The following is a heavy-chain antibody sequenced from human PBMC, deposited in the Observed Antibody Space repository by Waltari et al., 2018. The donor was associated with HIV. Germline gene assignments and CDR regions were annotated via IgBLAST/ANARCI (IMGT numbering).Heavy chain of an antibody. CDR3: TRDSIYYYGSGSYFQH. CDR2: FRSKAYGGTT. CDR1: GFTFADDA. J-gene: IGHJ1*01. D-gene: IGHD3-10*01. V-gene: IGHV3-49*04. Sequence: ELQLVESGGGLGQPGRSPRLSCTASGFTFADDAMSWVRQAPGKGLEWVGFFRSKAYGGTTEYAASVKGRFTISRDDSKSIAYLQMNSLKTEDTAVYYCTRDSIYYYGSGSYFQHWGQGTLVTVSS.